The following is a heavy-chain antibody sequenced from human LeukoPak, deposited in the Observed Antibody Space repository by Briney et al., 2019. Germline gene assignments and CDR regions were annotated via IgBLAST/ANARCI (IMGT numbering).Heavy chain of an antibody. D-gene: IGHD2/OR15-2a*01. CDR2: IIPIFGTA. V-gene: IGHV1-69*06. Sequence: SVKVSCKASGGTFSSYAISWVRQAPGQGLEWMGGIIPIFGTANYAQKFQGRVTITADKSTSTAYMELSSLRSEDTAVYYCAREGLSAEAFDIWGQGTMVTVSS. CDR3: AREGLSAEAFDI. J-gene: IGHJ3*02. CDR1: GGTFSSYA.